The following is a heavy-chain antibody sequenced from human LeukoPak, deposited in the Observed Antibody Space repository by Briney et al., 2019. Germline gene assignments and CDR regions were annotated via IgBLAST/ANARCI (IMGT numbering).Heavy chain of an antibody. J-gene: IGHJ5*02. D-gene: IGHD4-17*01. V-gene: IGHV4-59*08. CDR2: IYYSGST. CDR1: GGSISSYY. Sequence: SETLSLTCTVSGGSISSYYWSWIRQPPGKGLEWIGYIYYSGSTNYNPSLKSRVTISVDTSKNQFSLKLSSVTAADTAVYYCARGMGVTTPGYWFDPWGQGTLVTVSS. CDR3: ARGMGVTTPGYWFDP.